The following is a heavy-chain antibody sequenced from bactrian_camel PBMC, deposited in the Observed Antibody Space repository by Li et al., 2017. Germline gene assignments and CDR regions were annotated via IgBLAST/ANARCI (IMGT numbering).Heavy chain of an antibody. CDR3: AAGFVYGDTWFREDDYNH. CDR1: GAASNKNV. CDR2: IRTVGPI. D-gene: IGHD6*01. V-gene: IGHV3S10*01. Sequence: VQLMESGGGSVEAGGSLKLTCVASGAASNKNVVTWFRQAPGKEREGVAGIRTVGPIYYADSVRGRFTISQDDYNERVWLQMNDLKVDDTAMYYCAAGFVYGDTWFREDDYNHWGQGTQVTVS. J-gene: IGHJ4*01.